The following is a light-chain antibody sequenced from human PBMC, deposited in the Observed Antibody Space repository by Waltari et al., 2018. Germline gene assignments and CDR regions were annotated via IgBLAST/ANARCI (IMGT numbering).Light chain of an antibody. V-gene: IGLV2-14*01. CDR3: SSYTSRHTML. Sequence: QSALTQPASVSGSPGQSIAISRTGTSSGGGRYTWFSWYQQNPGKAPKVLIFDVSNRPSGVSNRFSGSKSGNTASLTISGLQAEDEADYYCSSYTSRHTMLFGGGTKLTVL. CDR1: SSGGGRYTW. J-gene: IGLJ2*01. CDR2: DVS.